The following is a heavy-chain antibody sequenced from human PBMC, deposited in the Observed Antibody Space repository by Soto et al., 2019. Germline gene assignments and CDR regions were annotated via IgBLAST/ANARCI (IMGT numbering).Heavy chain of an antibody. J-gene: IGHJ6*02. CDR1: GYSFTGYW. CDR3: ARPPVKDYYYYGMDV. CDR2: IYPGDSDT. Sequence: GESLKISCKGSGYSFTGYWIGWVRQMPGKGLEWMGIIYPGDSDTRYSPSFQGQVTISADKSISTAYLQWSSLKASDTAMYYCARPPVKDYYYYGMDVWGQGTTVTVSS. V-gene: IGHV5-51*01.